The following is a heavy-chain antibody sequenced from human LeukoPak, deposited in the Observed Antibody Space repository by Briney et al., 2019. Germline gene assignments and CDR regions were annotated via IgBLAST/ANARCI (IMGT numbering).Heavy chain of an antibody. Sequence: GGSLRLSCVASGFTFSTHWMNWVRPVPGKGLEWVANIKEDGSAKSYVDSVKGRFTISRDNAKKSLYLQMDSLRAEDTAVYYCASGYLDDVWGGHIWGQGTQVTVSS. V-gene: IGHV3-7*01. CDR3: ASGYLDDVWGGHI. CDR1: GFTFSTHW. D-gene: IGHD3-3*01. J-gene: IGHJ4*02. CDR2: IKEDGSAK.